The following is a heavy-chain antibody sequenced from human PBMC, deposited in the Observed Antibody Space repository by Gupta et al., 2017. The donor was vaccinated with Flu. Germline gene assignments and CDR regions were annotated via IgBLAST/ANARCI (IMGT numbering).Heavy chain of an antibody. CDR3: ARTHLVGAAAGKRFDP. Sequence: QVQLQQWGAGLLKPSETLSLTCAVYGGSFSGYYWSWIRQPPGRGLEWIGEINHSGSTNYNPSLKSRVTISVDTSKNQFSLKLSSVTAADTAVYYCARTHLVGAAAGKRFDPWGQGTLVTVSS. CDR1: GGSFSGYY. J-gene: IGHJ5*02. D-gene: IGHD6-13*01. V-gene: IGHV4-34*01. CDR2: INHSGST.